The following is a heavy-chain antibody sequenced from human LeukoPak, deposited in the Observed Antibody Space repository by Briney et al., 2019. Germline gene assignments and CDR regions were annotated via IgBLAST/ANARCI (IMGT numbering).Heavy chain of an antibody. CDR3: ARLKYCTNGVCYAGFDY. V-gene: IGHV1-3*01. Sequence: ASVKVSCKASGYTFTSYAMHWVRQAPGQRLEWMGWINAGNGNTKYSQKFQGRVTITRDTSASTAYMELSSLRSEDTAVYYCARLKYCTNGVCYAGFDYWGQGTLVTVSS. J-gene: IGHJ4*02. CDR2: INAGNGNT. D-gene: IGHD2-8*01. CDR1: GYTFTSYA.